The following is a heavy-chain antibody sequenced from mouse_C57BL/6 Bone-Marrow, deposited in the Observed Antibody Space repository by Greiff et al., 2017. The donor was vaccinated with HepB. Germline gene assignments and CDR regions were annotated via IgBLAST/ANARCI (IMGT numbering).Heavy chain of an antibody. V-gene: IGHV1-75*01. CDR3: ASSGLYDYARLYYFDY. D-gene: IGHD2-4*01. J-gene: IGHJ2*01. CDR1: GYTFTDYY. CDR2: IFPGSGST. Sequence: QVQLQQSGPELVKPGASVKISCKASGYTFTDYYINWVKQRPGQGLEWIGWIFPGSGSTYYNEKFKGKATLTVDKSSSTAYMLLSSLTSEDSAVYFCASSGLYDYARLYYFDYWGQGTTLTVSS.